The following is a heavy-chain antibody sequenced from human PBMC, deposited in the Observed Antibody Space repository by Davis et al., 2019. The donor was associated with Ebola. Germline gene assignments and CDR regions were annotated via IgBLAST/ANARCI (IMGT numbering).Heavy chain of an antibody. V-gene: IGHV3-64D*08. D-gene: IGHD4-17*01. CDR3: VRAYYGASY. CDR2: ISSNGGST. Sequence: GESLKISCAASGSTFDDYAMHWLRQAPGKGLEYVSAISSNGGSTYYADSVKGRFTISRDNSKNTLYLQMSSLRAEDTAVYYCVRAYYGASYWGQGTLVTVSS. J-gene: IGHJ4*02. CDR1: GSTFDDYA.